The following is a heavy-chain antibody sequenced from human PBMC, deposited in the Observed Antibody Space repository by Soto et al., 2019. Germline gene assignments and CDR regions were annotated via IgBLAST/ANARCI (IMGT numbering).Heavy chain of an antibody. Sequence: QMQLVQSGPEVQKPGTSVKVSCKASGFTFTSSAMQWVRQARGQLLAWIGWIIVGSGNTNSARKSQERVIMTRDMSTSTAYMELRRMRSEYTAVYYGAAAAPVIMITLGGVIAPSDAFEFWGRWTMVTVFS. J-gene: IGHJ3*01. D-gene: IGHD3-16*02. V-gene: IGHV1-58*02. CDR1: GFTFTSSA. CDR3: AAAAPVIMITLGGVIAPSDAFEF. CDR2: IIVGSGNT.